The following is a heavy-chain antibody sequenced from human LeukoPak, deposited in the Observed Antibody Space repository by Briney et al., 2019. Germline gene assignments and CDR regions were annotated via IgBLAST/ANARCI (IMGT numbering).Heavy chain of an antibody. V-gene: IGHV1-18*01. J-gene: IGHJ5*02. CDR1: GYTLTKYD. Sequence: ASVKVSCKASGYTLTKYDISWVRQAPGQGLEWMGWISVYNGNTNYAQKFQGRVTMTTDTSTSTAYMELRSLRSEDTAVYYCARDLDWFDPWGQGTLVTVSS. CDR3: ARDLDWFDP. CDR2: ISVYNGNT. D-gene: IGHD3-16*01.